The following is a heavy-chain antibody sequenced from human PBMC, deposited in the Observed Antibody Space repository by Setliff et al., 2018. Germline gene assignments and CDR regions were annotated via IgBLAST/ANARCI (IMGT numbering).Heavy chain of an antibody. J-gene: IGHJ4*02. V-gene: IGHV7-4-1*02. Sequence: RASVKVSCKASGYTLTTYFMNWVRQAPGQGLEWMGYINTRTGNPMYAQGLTGRFVFSLDPSVSTAYLQISSLKAEDTALYYCATGSLVAAGTGHWGQGTLVTVSS. CDR3: ATGSLVAAGTGH. CDR1: GYTLTTYF. D-gene: IGHD6-13*01. CDR2: INTRTGNP.